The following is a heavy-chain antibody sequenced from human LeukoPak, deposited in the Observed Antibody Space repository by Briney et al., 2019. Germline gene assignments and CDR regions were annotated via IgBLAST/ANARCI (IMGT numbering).Heavy chain of an antibody. V-gene: IGHV4-30-2*01. Sequence: SETLSLTCAVSGGSISSGGYSWSWIRQPPGKGLEWIGYIYHSGSTYYNPSLKSRVTISVDRSKNQFSLKLSSVTAADTAAYYCARASSSFYGMDVWGQGTTVTVSS. D-gene: IGHD6-6*01. CDR2: IYHSGST. J-gene: IGHJ6*02. CDR3: ARASSSFYGMDV. CDR1: GGSISSGGYS.